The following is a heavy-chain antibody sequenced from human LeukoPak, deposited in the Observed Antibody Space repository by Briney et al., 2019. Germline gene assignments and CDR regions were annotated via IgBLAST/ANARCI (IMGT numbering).Heavy chain of an antibody. J-gene: IGHJ4*02. CDR1: GFTFSSYS. V-gene: IGHV3-21*01. CDR2: ISSSSSYI. D-gene: IGHD3-10*01. CDR3: ARDLSKYYGSGSPFDY. Sequence: GGSLRLSCAASGFTFSSYSMNWVRQAPGKGLEWASSISSSSSYIYYADSVKGRFTISRDNAKNSLYLQMNSLRAEDTAVYYCARDLSKYYGSGSPFDYWGQGTLVTVSS.